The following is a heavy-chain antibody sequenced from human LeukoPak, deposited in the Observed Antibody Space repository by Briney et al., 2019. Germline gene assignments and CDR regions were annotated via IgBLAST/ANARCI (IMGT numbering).Heavy chain of an antibody. CDR3: ARDPGIAAAGTVGYFDS. CDR1: GFTFSNNS. D-gene: IGHD6-13*01. V-gene: IGHV3-48*01. CDR2: ISSRSRTI. Sequence: AGGSLRLSCAASGFTFSNNSMNWVRQAPGKGLEWVSYISSRSRTIYYADSVKGRFTISRDNAKNSLYLQMNNLRAEDTAVYYCARDPGIAAAGTVGYFDSWGQGTLVTVSS. J-gene: IGHJ4*02.